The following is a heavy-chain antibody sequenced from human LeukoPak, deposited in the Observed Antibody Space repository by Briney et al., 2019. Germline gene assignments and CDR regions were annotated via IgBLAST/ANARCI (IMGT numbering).Heavy chain of an antibody. Sequence: GGSLRLSCAASGFTFSSYGMHWVRQAPGKGLEWVAVIWYDGSNKYYADSVKGRFTISRDNSKNTLYLQMNSLRAEDTAVYYCARNNYDLGAFDIWGQGTMVTVSS. CDR3: ARNNYDLGAFDI. CDR2: IWYDGSNK. V-gene: IGHV3-33*08. D-gene: IGHD3-22*01. J-gene: IGHJ3*02. CDR1: GFTFSSYG.